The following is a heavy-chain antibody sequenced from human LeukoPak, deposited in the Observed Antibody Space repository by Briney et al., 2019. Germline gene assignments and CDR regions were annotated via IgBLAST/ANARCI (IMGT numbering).Heavy chain of an antibody. V-gene: IGHV3-21*01. Sequence: GGSLRLSCAASGFTFSSYGMHWVRQAPGKGLEWVSSISSSSSYIYYADSVKGRFTISRDNAKNSLYLQMNSLRAEDTAVYYCARGSLDFWSGGPNWFDPWGQGTLVTVSS. D-gene: IGHD3-3*01. CDR3: ARGSLDFWSGGPNWFDP. J-gene: IGHJ5*02. CDR2: ISSSSSYI. CDR1: GFTFSSYG.